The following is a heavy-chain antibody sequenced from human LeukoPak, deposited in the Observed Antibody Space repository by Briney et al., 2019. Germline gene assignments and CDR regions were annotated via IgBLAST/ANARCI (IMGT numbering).Heavy chain of an antibody. D-gene: IGHD2-2*02. CDR2: ISSSGSTI. V-gene: IGHV3-11*04. J-gene: IGHJ6*03. Sequence: GGSLRLSCAASGFTFSDYYMSWIRQAPGKGLEWVSYISSSGSTIYYADSVKGRFTISRDNAKNSLYLQMNSLRAEDTAVYYCARMGECSSTSCYTVYYYYYMDVWGKGTTVTVSS. CDR3: ARMGECSSTSCYTVYYYYYMDV. CDR1: GFTFSDYY.